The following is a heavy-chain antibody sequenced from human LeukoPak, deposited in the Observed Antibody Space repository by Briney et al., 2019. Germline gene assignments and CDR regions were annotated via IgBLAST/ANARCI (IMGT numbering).Heavy chain of an antibody. CDR2: IYYSGST. J-gene: IGHJ4*02. CDR3: ARGRGSYGYELDY. D-gene: IGHD5-18*01. CDR1: GGSISSSIYY. Sequence: SETLSLTCTVSGGSISSSIYYWGWIRQPPGKGLEWIGYIYYSGSTNYNPSLKSRVTISVDTSKNQFSLKLSSVTAADTAVYYCARGRGSYGYELDYWGQGTLVTVSS. V-gene: IGHV4-61*05.